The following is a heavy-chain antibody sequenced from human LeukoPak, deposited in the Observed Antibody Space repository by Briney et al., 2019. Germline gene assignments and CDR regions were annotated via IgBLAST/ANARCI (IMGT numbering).Heavy chain of an antibody. D-gene: IGHD1-26*01. CDR3: ARGSGSYSP. V-gene: IGHV1-69*13. CDR1: GYSFRSYG. CDR2: IIPIFGTA. Sequence: RASVKVSCKGSGYSFRSYGINWVRQAPGQGLEWMGGIIPIFGTANYAQKFQGRVTITADESTSTAYMELSSLRSEDTAVYYCARGSGSYSPWGQGTLVTVSS. J-gene: IGHJ5*02.